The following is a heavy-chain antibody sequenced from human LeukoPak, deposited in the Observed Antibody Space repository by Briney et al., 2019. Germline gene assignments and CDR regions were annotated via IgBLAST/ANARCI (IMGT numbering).Heavy chain of an antibody. CDR1: GFTVSSNY. D-gene: IGHD6-19*01. Sequence: GGSLRLSCAASGFTVSSNYMSWVRQAPGKGLEWVSVIYSGGSTYYADFVKGRFTISRDNSKNTLYLQMNSMRAEDTAVYYCARDFSSGWYFDYWGQGTLVTVSS. J-gene: IGHJ4*02. V-gene: IGHV3-66*02. CDR2: IYSGGST. CDR3: ARDFSSGWYFDY.